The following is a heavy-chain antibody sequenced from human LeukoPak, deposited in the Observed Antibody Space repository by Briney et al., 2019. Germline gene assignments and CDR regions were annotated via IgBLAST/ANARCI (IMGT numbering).Heavy chain of an antibody. CDR3: ARRRRDGYNPFDY. CDR2: IYYSGST. Sequence: SQTLSLTCTVSGGSISSGDYYWSWIRQPPGKGLEWIGYIYYSGSTYHNPSLKSRVTISVDTSKNQFSLKLSSVTAADTAVYYCARRRRDGYNPFDYWGQGTLVTVSS. V-gene: IGHV4-30-4*01. J-gene: IGHJ4*02. D-gene: IGHD5-24*01. CDR1: GGSISSGDYY.